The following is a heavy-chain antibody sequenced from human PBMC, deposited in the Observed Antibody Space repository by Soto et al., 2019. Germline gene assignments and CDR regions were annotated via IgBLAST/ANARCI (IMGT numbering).Heavy chain of an antibody. CDR2: MNPNSGNT. V-gene: IGHV1-8*01. CDR1: GYTFTSYD. CDR3: AGELGYCSGGSCSPFDP. Sequence: ASVKVSCKASGYTFTSYDINWVRQATGQGLEWMGWMNPNSGNTGYAQKFQGRVTITRDTSASTAYMELSSLRSEDTAVYYCAGELGYCSGGSCSPFDPWGQGTLVTVSS. D-gene: IGHD2-15*01. J-gene: IGHJ5*02.